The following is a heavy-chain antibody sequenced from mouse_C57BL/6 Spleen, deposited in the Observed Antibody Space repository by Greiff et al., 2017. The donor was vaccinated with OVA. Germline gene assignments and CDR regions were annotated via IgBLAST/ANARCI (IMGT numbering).Heavy chain of an antibody. CDR1: GYTFTGYW. D-gene: IGHD1-1*01. V-gene: IGHV1-9*01. Sequence: VKVVESGAELMKPGASVKLSCKATGYTFTGYWIEWVKQRPGHGLEWIGEILPGSGSTNYNEKFKGKATFTADTSSNTAYMQLSSLTTEDSAIYYCARADYYGSSYVGYFDVWGTGTTVTVSS. J-gene: IGHJ1*03. CDR2: ILPGSGST. CDR3: ARADYYGSSYVGYFDV.